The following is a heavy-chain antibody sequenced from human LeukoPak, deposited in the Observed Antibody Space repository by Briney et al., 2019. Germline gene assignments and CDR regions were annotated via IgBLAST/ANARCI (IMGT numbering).Heavy chain of an antibody. CDR3: ARGRIAAAGTFDY. CDR1: GYTFTSCA. Sequence: ASVKVSCKASGYTFTSCAMHWVRQAPGQRLEWMGWINAGNGNTKYSQKFQGRVTITRDTSASTAYMELSSLRSEDTAVYYCARGRIAAAGTFDYWGQGTLVTVSS. J-gene: IGHJ4*02. CDR2: INAGNGNT. D-gene: IGHD6-13*01. V-gene: IGHV1-3*01.